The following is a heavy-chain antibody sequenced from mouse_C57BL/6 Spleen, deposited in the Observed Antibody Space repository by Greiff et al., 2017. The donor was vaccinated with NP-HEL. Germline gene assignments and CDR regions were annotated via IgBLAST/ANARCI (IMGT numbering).Heavy chain of an antibody. D-gene: IGHD2-5*01. V-gene: IGHV1-69*01. CDR3: ARDGSNSYYFDY. CDR1: GYTFTSYW. J-gene: IGHJ2*01. Sequence: QVQLQQPGAELVMPGASVKLSCKASGYTFTSYWMHWVKQRPGQGLEWIGEIVPSDSYTNYNQKFKGKSTLTVDKSSSTAYMQLSSLTSEDSAVYYCARDGSNSYYFDYWGQGTTLTVSS. CDR2: IVPSDSYT.